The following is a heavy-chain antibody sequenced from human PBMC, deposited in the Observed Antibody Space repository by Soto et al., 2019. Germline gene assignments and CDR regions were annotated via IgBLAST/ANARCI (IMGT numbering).Heavy chain of an antibody. Sequence: GGSLRLSCAASGFTVSSNYMSWVRQAPGKGLEWVSVIYSGGSTYYADSVKGRFTLSRYNSKNTLYLQMNSLRAEDTAVYYCARDLLGGSGSYWDWGQGTLVTVSS. CDR3: ARDLLGGSGSYWD. CDR2: IYSGGST. V-gene: IGHV3-66*01. D-gene: IGHD3-10*01. CDR1: GFTVSSNY. J-gene: IGHJ4*02.